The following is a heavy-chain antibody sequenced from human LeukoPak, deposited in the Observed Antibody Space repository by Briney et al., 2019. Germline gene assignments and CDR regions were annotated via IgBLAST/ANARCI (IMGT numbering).Heavy chain of an antibody. CDR3: ARPYDTRGYFPDY. D-gene: IGHD3-22*01. CDR2: ISRGSDHI. Sequence: GGSLRLSCAASGFTFSSYAMNWVRQAPGKGLEWVSTISRGSDHIFYADSMKGRFTISRDNAKNSLYLQMNSLGAEDTAVYYCARPYDTRGYFPDYWGQGTLVTVSS. CDR1: GFTFSSYA. V-gene: IGHV3-21*01. J-gene: IGHJ4*02.